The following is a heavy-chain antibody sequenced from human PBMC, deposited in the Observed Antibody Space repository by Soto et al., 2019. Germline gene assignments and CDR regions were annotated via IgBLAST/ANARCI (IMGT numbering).Heavy chain of an antibody. Sequence: EVQLVQSGAEVKQPGESLTISCKASGYTFTNHWITWVRQMPGKGLEWMGRIDPRDSHTTYSPSFQGHVTISIDKSINTAYLQWKSLQASDTAMYYCARYGFGSSWYFYGTHNWFDPWGQGTLVTVS. CDR2: IDPRDSHT. CDR1: GYTFTNHW. V-gene: IGHV5-10-1*01. D-gene: IGHD2-2*03. J-gene: IGHJ5*02. CDR3: ARYGFGSSWYFYGTHNWFDP.